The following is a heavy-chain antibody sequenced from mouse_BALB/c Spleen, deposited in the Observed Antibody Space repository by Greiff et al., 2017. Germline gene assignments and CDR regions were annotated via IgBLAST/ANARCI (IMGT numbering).Heavy chain of an antibody. V-gene: IGHV14-3*02. CDR2: IDPANGNT. Sequence: VQLQQSGAELVKPGASVKLSCTASGFNIKDTYMHWVKQRPEQGLEWIGRIDPANGNTKYDLKFQGKATITADTSSNTAYLQLSSLTSEDTAVYYCARLGLYYAMDYWGQGTSVTVSS. J-gene: IGHJ4*01. CDR3: ARLGLYYAMDY. D-gene: IGHD4-1*01. CDR1: GFNIKDTY.